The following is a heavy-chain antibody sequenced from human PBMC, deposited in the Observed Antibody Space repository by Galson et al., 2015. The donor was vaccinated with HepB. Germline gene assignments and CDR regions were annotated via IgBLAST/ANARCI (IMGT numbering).Heavy chain of an antibody. CDR3: AGDYYGDSFNYYDF. Sequence: SLRLSCAASGFTFSNYWMDWIRQAPGKGLEWVANIKEDGSEKYYVDSVKGRFTISRDNTKHSLYLQMNSLRAEDTAVYYCAGDYYGDSFNYYDFWGQGTLVTVSS. V-gene: IGHV3-7*01. J-gene: IGHJ4*02. CDR1: GFTFSNYW. D-gene: IGHD4-17*01. CDR2: IKEDGSEK.